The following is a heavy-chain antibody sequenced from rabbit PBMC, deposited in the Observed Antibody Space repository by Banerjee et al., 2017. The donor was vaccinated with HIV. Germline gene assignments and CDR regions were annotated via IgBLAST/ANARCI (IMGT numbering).Heavy chain of an antibody. CDR2: IYTGSSADT. D-gene: IGHD1-1*01. V-gene: IGHV1S40*01. J-gene: IGHJ4*01. Sequence: QSLEESGGDLVKPGASLTLTCTASGFSFNSIYYMCWVRQAPGKGLEWIACIYTGSSADTYYASWVKSRFTISKTSSTTVTLQMTSLIAADTATYFCARGGISYFDLWGPGTLVTVS. CDR3: ARGGISYFDL. CDR1: GFSFNSIYY.